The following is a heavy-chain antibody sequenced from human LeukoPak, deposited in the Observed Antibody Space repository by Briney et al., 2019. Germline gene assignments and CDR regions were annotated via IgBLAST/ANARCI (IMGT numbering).Heavy chain of an antibody. CDR1: GFTFSSYA. D-gene: IGHD6-19*01. V-gene: IGHV3-23*01. Sequence: GGSLRLPCAASGFTFSSYAMSWVRQAPGKGLEWISAINGRDGNTFYADSVRGRFTISRDNSKNTLYLQMNSLRAEDTAAYYCAKGSAVADIYLDYLGQGTLVTVSS. CDR3: AKGSAVADIYLDY. J-gene: IGHJ4*02. CDR2: INGRDGNT.